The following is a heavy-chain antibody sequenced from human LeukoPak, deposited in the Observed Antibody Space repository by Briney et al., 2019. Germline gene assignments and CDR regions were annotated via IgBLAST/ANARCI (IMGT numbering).Heavy chain of an antibody. Sequence: SETLSLTCTVSGGSISSYYWNWIRQPPGKGLELVGYIYYSGSTNYNPSLKSRVSISVYTAKNQFSLKLSSVSPADRGVYYCARQGGYKSSCDYWGQGTMVTVSS. J-gene: IGHJ4*02. V-gene: IGHV4-59*08. D-gene: IGHD6-6*01. CDR2: IYYSGST. CDR1: GGSISSYY. CDR3: ARQGGYKSSCDY.